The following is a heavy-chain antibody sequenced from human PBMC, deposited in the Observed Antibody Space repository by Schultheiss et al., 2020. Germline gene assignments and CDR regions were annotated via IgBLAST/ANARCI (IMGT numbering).Heavy chain of an antibody. J-gene: IGHJ4*02. D-gene: IGHD6-13*01. CDR3: ARDHSSSWYTKYDY. CDR1: GFTFSDHY. V-gene: IGHV3-7*05. CDR2: INQDGSET. Sequence: GGSLRLSCAASGFTFSDHYMDWVRQAPWKGLEWVANINQDGSETHYVDSVKGRFTISRDNSKNTLHLQMNSLRAEDTALYYCARDHSSSWYTKYDYWGQGTLVTVSS.